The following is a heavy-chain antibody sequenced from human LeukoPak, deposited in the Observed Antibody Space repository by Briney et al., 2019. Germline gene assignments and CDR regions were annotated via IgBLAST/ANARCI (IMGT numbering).Heavy chain of an antibody. CDR2: MYHSGST. Sequence: SETLSLTCAVSGYSISGGYYWGWIRQSPEKGLEWIGSMYHSGSTYYNPSLKSRVTISVDTSKNQFSLKLSSVTAADTAVYYCARDSSSWFTSWGNWFDPWGQGTLVTVSS. CDR1: GYSISGGYY. J-gene: IGHJ5*02. CDR3: ARDSSSWFTSWGNWFDP. D-gene: IGHD6-13*01. V-gene: IGHV4-38-2*01.